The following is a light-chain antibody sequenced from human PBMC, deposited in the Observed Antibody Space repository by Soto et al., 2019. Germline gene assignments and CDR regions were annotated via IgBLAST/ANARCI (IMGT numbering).Light chain of an antibody. V-gene: IGKV2-30*02. Sequence: EVVMTQSPLSLPVTRGQPACISCRSNQSLVHSDGIAYFSWFQQRPGRSPRRLIYKVSNRDSGVPARFSGRGSGTDFALKISRVEAEDVGVYYCMQGTHWPITFGQGTRLEIK. CDR2: KVS. CDR3: MQGTHWPIT. J-gene: IGKJ5*01. CDR1: QSLVHSDGIAY.